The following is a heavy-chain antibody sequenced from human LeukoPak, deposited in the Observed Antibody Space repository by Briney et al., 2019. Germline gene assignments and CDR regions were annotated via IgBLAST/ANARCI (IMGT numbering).Heavy chain of an antibody. Sequence: GGSLRLSCAASGFTFSSYSMNWVRQAPGKGLEWVSSISSSSSYIYYADSVKGRFTISRDNAKNSLYLQMNSLRAEDTAVYYCAKMTTVPHDAFDIWGQGTMVTVSS. D-gene: IGHD4-17*01. CDR1: GFTFSSYS. J-gene: IGHJ3*02. V-gene: IGHV3-21*01. CDR2: ISSSSSYI. CDR3: AKMTTVPHDAFDI.